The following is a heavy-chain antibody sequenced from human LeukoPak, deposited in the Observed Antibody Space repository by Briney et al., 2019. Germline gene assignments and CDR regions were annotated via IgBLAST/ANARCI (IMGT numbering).Heavy chain of an antibody. CDR2: IYYSGST. Sequence: PSQTLSLICTVSGSSISRGGYYWSWIRQQPGKGLEWIGYIYYSGSTYYNPSLKSRVTISVDTPKNQFSLKLSSVTAADTAVYYCARTILTGYYMGAFDIWGQGTMVTVSS. CDR1: GSSISRGGYY. CDR3: ARTILTGYYMGAFDI. D-gene: IGHD3-9*01. V-gene: IGHV4-31*03. J-gene: IGHJ3*02.